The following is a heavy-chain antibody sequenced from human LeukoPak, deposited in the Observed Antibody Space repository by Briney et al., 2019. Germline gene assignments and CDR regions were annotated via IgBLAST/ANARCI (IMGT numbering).Heavy chain of an antibody. D-gene: IGHD5-18*01. J-gene: IGHJ4*02. Sequence: GGSLRLSCAASGFTFGTAAMHWIRQAPGKGLEWVALISTDSSHRYYGDFVKGRFTVSRDNSKKNMFLQMNSLRVDDTAVYYCARAAGYSYGSRFDSWGQGILVIVSS. V-gene: IGHV3-30*03. CDR2: ISTDSSHR. CDR3: ARAAGYSYGSRFDS. CDR1: GFTFGTAA.